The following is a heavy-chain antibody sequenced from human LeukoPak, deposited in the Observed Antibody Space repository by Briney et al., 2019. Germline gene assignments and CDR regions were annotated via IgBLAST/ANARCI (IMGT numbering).Heavy chain of an antibody. Sequence: GTSLRLSCAASGFTFSSYAMHWVRQAPGKGLEWVAVISYDGSNKYYADSVKGRFTISRDNSKNTLYLQMNSLRAEDTAVYYCARAWPEIVVVPAAINYWGQGTLVTVSS. D-gene: IGHD2-2*01. CDR1: GFTFSSYA. CDR3: ARAWPEIVVVPAAINY. J-gene: IGHJ4*02. CDR2: ISYDGSNK. V-gene: IGHV3-30-3*01.